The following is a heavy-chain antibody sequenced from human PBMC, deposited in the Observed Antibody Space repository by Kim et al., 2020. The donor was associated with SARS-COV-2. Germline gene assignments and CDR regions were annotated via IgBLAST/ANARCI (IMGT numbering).Heavy chain of an antibody. D-gene: IGHD3-10*01. CDR1: GGTFSSYA. Sequence: SVKVSCKASGGTFSSYAISWVRQAPGQGLEWMGGIIPIFGTANYAQKFQGRVTITADESTSTAYMELSSLSSEDTAVYYCARDSGLGETEYFQHWGQGTLVTVSS. J-gene: IGHJ1*01. V-gene: IGHV1-69*13. CDR3: ARDSGLGETEYFQH. CDR2: IIPIFGTA.